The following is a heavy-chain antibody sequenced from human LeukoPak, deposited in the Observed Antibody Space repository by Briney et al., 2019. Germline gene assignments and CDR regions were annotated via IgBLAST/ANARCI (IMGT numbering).Heavy chain of an antibody. V-gene: IGHV3-30-3*01. J-gene: IGHJ4*02. D-gene: IGHD5-18*01. CDR3: ARGRGSLPTKNVDTAMVTGYIDY. CDR2: ISYEGSNK. CDR1: GFTFSSYD. Sequence: GGSLRLSCAASGFTFSSYDMQWVRQAPGKGLEWVAVISYEGSNKYYADSVKGRFTISRDNSKNTLYLQMNSLRAEDSAVYYCARGRGSLPTKNVDTAMVTGYIDYGGRGTLVTVSS.